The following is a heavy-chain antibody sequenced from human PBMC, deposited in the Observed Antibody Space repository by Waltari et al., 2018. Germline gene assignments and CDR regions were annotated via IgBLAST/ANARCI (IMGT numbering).Heavy chain of an antibody. Sequence: VQLFESGGGLVHPGGSLRLSCAASGFTFSSFARNWVRQAPGKGLWWCSASSGIDGRTYYTDAVKGRFTISRDNSKNTLYLQMHGLRADDTAVYHCVTGFGSSSLSDFDSWGQGTRVTVSS. CDR2: SSGIDGRT. J-gene: IGHJ4*02. CDR3: VTGFGSSSLSDFDS. V-gene: IGHV3-23*01. D-gene: IGHD3-10*01. CDR1: GFTFSSFA.